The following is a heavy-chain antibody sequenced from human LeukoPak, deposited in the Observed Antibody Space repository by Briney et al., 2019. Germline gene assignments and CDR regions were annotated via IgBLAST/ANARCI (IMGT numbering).Heavy chain of an antibody. CDR1: GGSFSGYY. D-gene: IGHD6-6*01. Sequence: SETLSLTCAVYGGSFSGYYWSWIRHPPGKGLEWIGEINHSGSTNYNPSLKSRVTISVDTSKNQFSLKLSSVTAADTAVYYCARGPNSSSFDYWGQGTLVTVSS. CDR3: ARGPNSSSFDY. V-gene: IGHV4-34*01. J-gene: IGHJ4*02. CDR2: INHSGST.